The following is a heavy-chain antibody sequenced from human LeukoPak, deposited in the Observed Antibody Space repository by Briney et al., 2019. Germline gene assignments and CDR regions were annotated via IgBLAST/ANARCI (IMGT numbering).Heavy chain of an antibody. CDR1: GFTFSSYW. CDR2: IKQDESEK. D-gene: IGHD1-26*01. CDR3: ARDVAGSLDY. J-gene: IGHJ4*02. V-gene: IGHV3-7*01. Sequence: GGSLRLSCVASGFTFSSYWMAWVRQAPGKGLEWVANIKQDESEKNYVDCVKGRFTISRDNAKNSLFLQMNSLRVEDTAVYYCARDVAGSLDYWGQGTLVTVSS.